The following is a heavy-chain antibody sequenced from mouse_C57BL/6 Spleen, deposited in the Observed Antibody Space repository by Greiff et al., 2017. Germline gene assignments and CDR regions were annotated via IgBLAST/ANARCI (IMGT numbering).Heavy chain of an antibody. CDR3: ARALTGTNYFDY. Sequence: DVMLVESGGGLVKPGGSLKLSCAASGFTFSSYAMSWVRQTPEKRLEWVATISDGGSYTYYPDNVKGRFTISRDNAKNNLYLQMSQLKLEDTAMYYCARALTGTNYFDYWGQGTTHTVSS. D-gene: IGHD4-1*01. V-gene: IGHV5-4*03. CDR1: GFTFSSYA. J-gene: IGHJ2*01. CDR2: ISDGGSYT.